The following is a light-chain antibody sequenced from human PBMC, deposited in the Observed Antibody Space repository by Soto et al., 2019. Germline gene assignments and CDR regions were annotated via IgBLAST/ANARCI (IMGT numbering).Light chain of an antibody. CDR2: GAS. J-gene: IGKJ1*01. CDR3: QQYNNWPLT. CDR1: QCVSSN. Sequence: EIVRTQSPATLSVSPAETATLSCRASQCVSSNLAWYQQKPAQAPRLLIYGASTRATYIQARFSGSGSGTEFTLTISSLRSEEFAVYYCQQYNNWPLTFGQGSKVEIK. V-gene: IGKV3-15*01.